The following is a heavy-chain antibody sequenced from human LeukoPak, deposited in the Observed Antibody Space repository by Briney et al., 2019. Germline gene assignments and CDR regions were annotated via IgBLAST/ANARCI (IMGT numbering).Heavy chain of an antibody. V-gene: IGHV4-4*07. CDR3: ARGPFIYDSSAYSRDAFDI. CDR2: IYTSGST. CDR1: GGSISSYY. J-gene: IGHJ3*02. D-gene: IGHD3-22*01. Sequence: SETLSLTCTVSGGSISSYYWSWIRQPAGKGLEWIGRIYTSGSTNYNPSLKSRVTMSVDTSKNQFSLKLSSVTAADTAVYYCARGPFIYDSSAYSRDAFDIWGQGTMVTVSS.